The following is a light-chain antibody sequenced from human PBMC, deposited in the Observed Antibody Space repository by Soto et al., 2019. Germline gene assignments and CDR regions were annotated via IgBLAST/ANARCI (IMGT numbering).Light chain of an antibody. Sequence: EIVVTQSPATLSLSPGERATLSCRTSQSVGSYLAWYQKKPGKAPRLLIYDASNRATGIPARFSGSGSGRDFTLTISSLEPEDFAVYYCQQRSNWPPLFTFGPGTKVDIK. CDR1: QSVGSY. CDR2: DAS. CDR3: QQRSNWPPLFT. V-gene: IGKV3-11*02. J-gene: IGKJ3*01.